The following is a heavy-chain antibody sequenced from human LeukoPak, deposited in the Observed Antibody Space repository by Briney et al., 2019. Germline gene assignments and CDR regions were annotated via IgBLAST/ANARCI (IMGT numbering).Heavy chain of an antibody. Sequence: SETLSLTCTVSGGSISSSSYYWGWIRQPPGKGLEWIGSIYYSGNTNYNPSLKSWVIISADTSKNQYSLRLSSVTAADTAVYYCARGGVAIPAANNWFAPWGQGTLVTVSS. CDR1: GGSISSSSYY. V-gene: IGHV4-39*07. D-gene: IGHD2-2*01. CDR3: ARGGVAIPAANNWFAP. CDR2: IYYSGNT. J-gene: IGHJ5*02.